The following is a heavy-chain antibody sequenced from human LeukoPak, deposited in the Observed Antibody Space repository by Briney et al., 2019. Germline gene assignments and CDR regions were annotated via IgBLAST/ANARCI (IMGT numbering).Heavy chain of an antibody. J-gene: IGHJ3*02. CDR2: IRYDGSNK. D-gene: IGHD3-22*01. CDR3: AKDETYYYDKGSAFDI. Sequence: PGGSLRLSCAASGFTFSSYGMHWVRQAPGKGLEWVAFIRYDGSNKYYADSVKGRFTISRENSKNTLYLQMNSLRAEDTAVYYCAKDETYYYDKGSAFDIWGQGTMVTVSS. CDR1: GFTFSSYG. V-gene: IGHV3-30*02.